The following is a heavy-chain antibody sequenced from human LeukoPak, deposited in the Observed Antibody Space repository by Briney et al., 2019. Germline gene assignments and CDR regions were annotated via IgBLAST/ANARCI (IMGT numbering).Heavy chain of an antibody. Sequence: GGSLRLSCAASGFTFSSYEMNWVRQAPGKGLEWVSYISSSGSTIYYADSVKGRFTISRDNAKNSLYLQMNSLRAGDTAVYYCARELKKLFGYYYGLTGAFDIWGQGTMVTVSS. CDR3: ARELKKLFGYYYGLTGAFDI. CDR2: ISSSGSTI. D-gene: IGHD3-10*01. J-gene: IGHJ3*02. V-gene: IGHV3-48*03. CDR1: GFTFSSYE.